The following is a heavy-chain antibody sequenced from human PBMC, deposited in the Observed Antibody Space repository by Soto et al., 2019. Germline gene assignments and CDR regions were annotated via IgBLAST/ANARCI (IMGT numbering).Heavy chain of an antibody. CDR1: GFTFSHYG. V-gene: IGHV3-30*18. J-gene: IGHJ4*02. CDR2: ISFDGSIE. D-gene: IGHD4-4*01. Sequence: QVQLVESGGGVVQPGRSLRLSCAASGFTFSHYGMEWVRQAPGKGLEWVAVISFDGSIENYADSVKGRFTISRDNYKGTLSLQMNNLRPEDTAIYYCAKDDSEYSNYWTSFDNWGQGTLVTVSS. CDR3: AKDDSEYSNYWTSFDN.